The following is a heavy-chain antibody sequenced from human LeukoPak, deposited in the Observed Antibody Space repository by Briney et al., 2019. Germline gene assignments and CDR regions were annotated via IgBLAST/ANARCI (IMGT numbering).Heavy chain of an antibody. CDR3: ARMVRGDHHYYYYYGMDV. J-gene: IGHJ6*02. V-gene: IGHV4-4*02. Sequence: SGTLSLTCAVSGGSISSSNWWSWVRQPPGKGLEWIGEIYHSGSTNYNPSLKSRVTISVDKSKNQFSLKLSSVTAADTAVYYCARMVRGDHHYYYYYGMDVWGQGTTVTVSS. CDR1: GGSISSSNW. CDR2: IYHSGST. D-gene: IGHD2-21*02.